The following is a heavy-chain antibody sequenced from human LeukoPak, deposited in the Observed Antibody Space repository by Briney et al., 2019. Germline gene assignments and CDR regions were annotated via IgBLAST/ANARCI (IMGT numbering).Heavy chain of an antibody. CDR3: AGSSGGSWYYYMDV. J-gene: IGHJ6*03. Sequence: SETLSLTCTVSGGSISSYYWSWIRQPPGKGLEWIGYIYYSGSTNYNPSLKSRVTISVDTSKNQFSLKLSSVTAADTAVYYCAGSSGGSWYYYMDVWGKGTTVTVSS. D-gene: IGHD2-15*01. V-gene: IGHV4-59*01. CDR1: GGSISSYY. CDR2: IYYSGST.